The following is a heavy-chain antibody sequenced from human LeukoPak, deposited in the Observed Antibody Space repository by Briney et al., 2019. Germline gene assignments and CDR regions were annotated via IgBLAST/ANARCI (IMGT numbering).Heavy chain of an antibody. CDR1: GFTVSSNY. V-gene: IGHV3-53*01. Sequence: GGSLRLSCAASGFTVSSNYMSWVRQAPGKGLEWVSVIYSGGSTYYADSVKGRFTISRDNSKNTLYLQMNSLRAEDTAIYYCAEVPPRYSGGYYMDVWGKGTTVTVS. J-gene: IGHJ6*03. CDR3: AEVPPRYSGGYYMDV. CDR2: IYSGGST. D-gene: IGHD1-26*01.